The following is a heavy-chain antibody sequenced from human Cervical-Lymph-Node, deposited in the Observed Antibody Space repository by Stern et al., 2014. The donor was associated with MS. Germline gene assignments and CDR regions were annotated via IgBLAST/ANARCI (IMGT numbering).Heavy chain of an antibody. CDR1: GGTFNNYI. CDR3: AAYCGDGCHPIYYYAMDV. V-gene: IGHV1-69*01. J-gene: IGHJ6*02. CDR2: IIPVFGTA. D-gene: IGHD2-21*02. Sequence: QLVQSGAEVKKPGSSVKVSCKASGGTFNNYIFIWVRQAPGQGLEWMGGIIPVFGTATYAQKFQGRVTIPADDFTTTAYMELSSLRSDDTAVYYCAAYCGDGCHPIYYYAMDVWGQGTTVTVSS.